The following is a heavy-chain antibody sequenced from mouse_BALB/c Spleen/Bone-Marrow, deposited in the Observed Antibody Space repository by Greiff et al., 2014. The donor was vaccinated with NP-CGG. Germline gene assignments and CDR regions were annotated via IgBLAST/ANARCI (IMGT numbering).Heavy chain of an antibody. CDR3: ARDYSGYFDF. Sequence: EVQRVESGGGLVQPGGSLRLSCTTSGFTFTDYFMTWVRQPPGNALEWLGFIRNKPNGYTTEYNTSVKGRFTISRDNSQGILYLQINTLRAEDSAIYYCARDYSGYFDFWGQGTTLTASS. CDR2: IRNKPNGYTT. V-gene: IGHV7-3*02. CDR1: GFTFTDYF. D-gene: IGHD5-1*01. J-gene: IGHJ2*01.